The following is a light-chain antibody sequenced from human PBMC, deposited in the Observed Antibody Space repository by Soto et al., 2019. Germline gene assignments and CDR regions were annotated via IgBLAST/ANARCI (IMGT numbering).Light chain of an antibody. V-gene: IGKV1-13*02. CDR2: DAS. CDR1: QGISSA. J-gene: IGKJ5*01. Sequence: AIQLTPSPSSLSASVGDRVTITCRASQGISSALAWYQQKPGKAPKLLIYDASSLESGVPSRLSGSGSGTDFTLTISSRQPEDFATYYCQQFNSYPLTFGQGTRLEIK. CDR3: QQFNSYPLT.